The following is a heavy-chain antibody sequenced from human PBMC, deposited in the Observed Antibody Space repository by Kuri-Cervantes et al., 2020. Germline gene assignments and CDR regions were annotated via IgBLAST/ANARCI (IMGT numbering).Heavy chain of an antibody. CDR1: GFTFSNAW. V-gene: IGHV3-7*01. D-gene: IGHD4-17*01. Sequence: GESLKISCAASGFTFSNAWMSWVRQAPGKGLEWLANIKPDGSDKYYVDSVEGRFTISRDNAENSLCLQMNSLRAEDTAVYYCAREGGYGDYIRDYGMDVWGQGTTVTVSS. CDR3: AREGGYGDYIRDYGMDV. J-gene: IGHJ6*02. CDR2: IKPDGSDK.